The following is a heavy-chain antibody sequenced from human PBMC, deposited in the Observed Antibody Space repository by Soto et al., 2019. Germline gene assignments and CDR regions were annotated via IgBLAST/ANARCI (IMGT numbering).Heavy chain of an antibody. Sequence: QVQLVESGGGVVQPGESLTLSCVTSGFAFSNSGMHWVRQAPGKGPERVAIVSADGRSQHYAVSVKGRFTISRDTSKSMVFLQMDSLRAEDTALYYCAKESDTYYDCHHWGQGTLVTVSS. J-gene: IGHJ5*02. CDR1: GFAFSNSG. D-gene: IGHD3-22*01. CDR3: AKESDTYYDCHH. CDR2: VSADGRSQ. V-gene: IGHV3-30*18.